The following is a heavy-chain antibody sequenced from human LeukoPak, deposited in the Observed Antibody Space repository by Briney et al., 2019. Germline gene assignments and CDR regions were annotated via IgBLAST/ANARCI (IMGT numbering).Heavy chain of an antibody. J-gene: IGHJ5*02. V-gene: IGHV1-18*01. CDR2: ISGFNGNT. CDR1: GYTFTSYG. CDR3: ARPNYPGGSGSYGGPNWFDP. Sequence: GASVTVSFKASGYTFTSYGMTWVRQAPGQGLEWMGWISGFNGNTNYAQKFQGRVTMTTDTSTSTAYMELRSLTSDDTAVYYCARPNYPGGSGSYGGPNWFDPWGQGTLVTVSS. D-gene: IGHD3-10*01.